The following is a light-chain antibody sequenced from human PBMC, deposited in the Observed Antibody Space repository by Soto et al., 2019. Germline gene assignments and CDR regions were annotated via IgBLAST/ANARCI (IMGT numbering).Light chain of an antibody. CDR3: CSYAGSYTHVV. J-gene: IGLJ2*01. CDR2: DVS. CDR1: SSDVGGYNY. V-gene: IGLV2-11*01. Sequence: SVLTQPRSVSGSPGQSVTISCTGTSSDVGGYNYVSWYQQHPGKAPKLMIYDVSKRPSGVPDRFSGSKSGNMASLTISGLQAEDEADYYCCSYAGSYTHVVFGGGTQLTVL.